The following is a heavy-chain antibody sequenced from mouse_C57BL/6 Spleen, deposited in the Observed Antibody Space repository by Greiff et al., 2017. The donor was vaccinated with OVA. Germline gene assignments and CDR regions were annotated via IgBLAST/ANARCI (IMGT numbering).Heavy chain of an antibody. Sequence: QVQLQQSGPELVKPGASVKISCKASGYAFSSSWMNWVKQRPGKGLEWIGRIYPGDGDTNYNGKFKGKATLTADKSSSTAYMQLSSLTSEDSAVYFGARGDGYYDYWGQGTTLTVSS. CDR1: GYAFSSSW. CDR2: IYPGDGDT. D-gene: IGHD2-3*01. CDR3: ARGDGYYDY. J-gene: IGHJ2*01. V-gene: IGHV1-82*01.